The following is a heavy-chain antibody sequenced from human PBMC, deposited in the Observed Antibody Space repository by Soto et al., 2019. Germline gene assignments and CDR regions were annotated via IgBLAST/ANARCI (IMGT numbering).Heavy chain of an antibody. Sequence: ASVKVSCKASGYTFTSYAIHWVRQAPGQRLEWMGWINAGNGNTKYSQKFQGRVTITRDTSASTAYMELSSLRSEDTAVYYCARALVDYYDSSGYLGAFDYWGQGTPVTVSS. D-gene: IGHD3-22*01. J-gene: IGHJ4*02. CDR2: INAGNGNT. V-gene: IGHV1-3*01. CDR3: ARALVDYYDSSGYLGAFDY. CDR1: GYTFTSYA.